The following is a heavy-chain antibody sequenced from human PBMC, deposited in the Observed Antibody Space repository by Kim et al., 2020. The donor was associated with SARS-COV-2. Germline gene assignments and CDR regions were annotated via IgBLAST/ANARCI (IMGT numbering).Heavy chain of an antibody. Sequence: SETLSLTCTVSGGSISSSSYYWGWIRQPPGKGLEWIGSIYYSGSTYYNPSLKSRVTISVDTSKNQFSLKLSSVTAADTAVYYCARQFRYTVTTVVDYWG. V-gene: IGHV4-39*01. CDR3: ARQFRYTVTTVVDY. CDR2: IYYSGST. D-gene: IGHD4-17*01. CDR1: GGSISSSSYY. J-gene: IGHJ4*01.